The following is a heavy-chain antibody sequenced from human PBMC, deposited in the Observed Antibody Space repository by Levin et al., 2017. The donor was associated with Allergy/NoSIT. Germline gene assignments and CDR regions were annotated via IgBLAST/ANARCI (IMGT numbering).Heavy chain of an antibody. CDR2: ISYDGSNK. D-gene: IGHD5-12*01. CDR1: GFTFSGYG. V-gene: IGHV3-30*18. Sequence: GGSLRLSCAASGFTFSGYGMHWVRQAPGKGLEWVAVISYDGSNKYYADSVKGRFTISRDNSKNTLYLQMNSLRAEDTAVYYCAKDRLYSAYELVDYWGQGTLVTVSS. J-gene: IGHJ4*02. CDR3: AKDRLYSAYELVDY.